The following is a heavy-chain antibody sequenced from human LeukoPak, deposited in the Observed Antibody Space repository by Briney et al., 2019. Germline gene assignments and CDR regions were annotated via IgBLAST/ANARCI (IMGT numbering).Heavy chain of an antibody. V-gene: IGHV3-30*02. CDR3: AKEVGWYLDY. Sequence: SGRSLRLSCAASGFTFSSYGMHWVRQAPGKGLEWVAFIRYDGSNKYYADSVKGRFTISRDNSKNTLYLQMNSLRAEDTAVYYCAKEVGWYLDYWGQGTLVTVSS. CDR1: GFTFSSYG. D-gene: IGHD6-19*01. CDR2: IRYDGSNK. J-gene: IGHJ4*02.